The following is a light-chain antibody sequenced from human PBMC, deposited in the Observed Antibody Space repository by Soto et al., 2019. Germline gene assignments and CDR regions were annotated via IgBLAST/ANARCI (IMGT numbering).Light chain of an antibody. CDR1: QDINNY. V-gene: IGKV1-27*01. CDR3: QKYSSAPPT. J-gene: IGKJ1*01. Sequence: DFQMTQSPSSLSASVGDRVTITCRASQDINNYLAWYQQKPGKVPKLLIYAASNLQSGVPSRFSGSGSGTDFTLTISSLQPEDFATYYCQKYSSAPPTFAQGTKVDIK. CDR2: AAS.